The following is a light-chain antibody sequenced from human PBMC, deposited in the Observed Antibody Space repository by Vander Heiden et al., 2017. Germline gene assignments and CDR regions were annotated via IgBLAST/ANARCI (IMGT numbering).Light chain of an antibody. CDR3: LQDYNYPYT. CDR2: AAS. Sequence: NQITHSPSSLSSAARDRVTITCRASQGIRNDLGWYQQKPGKAPKLLIYAASSLQSGVPSRFSGSGAGTDFTLTISSLQPEDFATYYCLQDYNYPYTFGQGTKLEIK. J-gene: IGKJ2*01. V-gene: IGKV1-6*01. CDR1: QGIRND.